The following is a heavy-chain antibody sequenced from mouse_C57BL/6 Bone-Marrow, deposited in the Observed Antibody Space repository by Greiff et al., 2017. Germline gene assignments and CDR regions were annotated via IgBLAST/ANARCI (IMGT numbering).Heavy chain of an antibody. J-gene: IGHJ3*01. CDR1: GYTFTSYW. D-gene: IGHD2-4*01. CDR3: ARDGDYDEGFAY. Sequence: QVQLQQPGAELVKPGASVKLSCKASGYTFTSYWMQWVKQRPGQGLEWIGEIDPSDSYPNYNQKFKGKATLTVDTSSSTAYMQLSSLTSEDSAVYYCARDGDYDEGFAYWGQGTLVTVSA. CDR2: IDPSDSYP. V-gene: IGHV1-50*01.